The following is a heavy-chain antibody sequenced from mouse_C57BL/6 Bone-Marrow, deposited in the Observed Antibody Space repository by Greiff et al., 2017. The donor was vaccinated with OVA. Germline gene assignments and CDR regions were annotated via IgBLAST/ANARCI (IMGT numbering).Heavy chain of an antibody. V-gene: IGHV1-26*01. CDR1: GYTFTDYY. J-gene: IGHJ3*01. CDR3: ARDYTRFAY. D-gene: IGHD2-12*01. CDR2: INPNNGGT. Sequence: VQLQQSGPELVKPGASVKISCKASGYTFTDYYMNWVKQSHGKSLEWIGDINPNNGGTSYNQKFKGKATLTVDKSSSTAYMELRSLTSEDSAVYCCARDYTRFAYWGQGTLVTVSA.